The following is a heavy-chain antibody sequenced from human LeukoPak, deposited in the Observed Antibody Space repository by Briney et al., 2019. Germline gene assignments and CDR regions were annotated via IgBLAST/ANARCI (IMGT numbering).Heavy chain of an antibody. V-gene: IGHV4-38-2*02. CDR3: ARDQGGGWGDAFDI. D-gene: IGHD6-19*01. Sequence: SETLSLTCTASGYSISSGYYWGWIRQPPGKGLEWIGSIYHSGSTYYNPSLKSRVTISVDTSKNQFSLKLSSVTAADTAVYYCARDQGGGWGDAFDIWGQGTMVTVSS. CDR2: IYHSGST. J-gene: IGHJ3*02. CDR1: GYSISSGYY.